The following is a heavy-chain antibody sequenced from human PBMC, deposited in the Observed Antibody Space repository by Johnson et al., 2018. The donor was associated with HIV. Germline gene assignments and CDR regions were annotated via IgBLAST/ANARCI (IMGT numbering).Heavy chain of an antibody. D-gene: IGHD3-10*01. V-gene: IGHV3-13*01. Sequence: VQLVESGGGVVQPGGSLRLSCAASGFTFSTYDMHWVRQAPGKGLDWISAIGTAGDTFYPGSVKGRFTISRDNAKNSLYLQMNSLSPGDTAVYYCVRGGSDAFDIWGQGTMVTVSS. J-gene: IGHJ3*02. CDR1: GFTFSTYD. CDR3: VRGGSDAFDI. CDR2: IGTAGDT.